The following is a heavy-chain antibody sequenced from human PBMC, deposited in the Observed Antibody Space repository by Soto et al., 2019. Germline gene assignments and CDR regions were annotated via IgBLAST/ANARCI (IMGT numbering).Heavy chain of an antibody. CDR3: AKEGGLSGSYYISSSYYFDY. CDR2: ISYDGRNT. D-gene: IGHD1-26*01. CDR1: GFTFSSYG. J-gene: IGHJ4*02. Sequence: QVQLVESGGGVVQTGRSLRLSCVASGFTFSSYGMHWVRQAPGKGLEWVAIISYDGRNTYYADSVKGRFTISRENSKNTLYLKMNSRRAEDTSVYYCAKEGGLSGSYYISSSYYFDYWGQGTLVTVSS. V-gene: IGHV3-30*18.